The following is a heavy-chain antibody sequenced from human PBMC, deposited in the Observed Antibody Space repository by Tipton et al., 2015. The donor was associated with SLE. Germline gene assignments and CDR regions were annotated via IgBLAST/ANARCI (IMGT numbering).Heavy chain of an antibody. V-gene: IGHV4-59*01. CDR2: VHKSGTT. J-gene: IGHJ1*01. D-gene: IGHD1-7*01. Sequence: TLSLTCTVSGGSISSYYWTWIRQPPGKGLEWIGDVHKSGTTNYNPSLKSRVTISLGTSTNQFSLRLSSVTAADTAMYYCARETLTGTITFWGQGTLVTVSS. CDR3: ARETLTGTITF. CDR1: GGSISSYY.